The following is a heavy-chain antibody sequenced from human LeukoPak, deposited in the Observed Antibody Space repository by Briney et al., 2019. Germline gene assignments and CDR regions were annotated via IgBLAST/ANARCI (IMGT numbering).Heavy chain of an antibody. D-gene: IGHD2-15*01. Sequence: PSQTLSLTCTVSGGSISSGSYYWSWIRQPAGKGLEWIGHIYTSGTTNYNPSLKSRVTMSVDTSKSQFSLKLSSVTAADTAVYYCARVLVVAGHSDYSYFDLWGRGTLVTVSS. CDR3: ARVLVVAGHSDYSYFDL. CDR2: IYTSGTT. V-gene: IGHV4-61*09. CDR1: GGSISSGSYY. J-gene: IGHJ2*01.